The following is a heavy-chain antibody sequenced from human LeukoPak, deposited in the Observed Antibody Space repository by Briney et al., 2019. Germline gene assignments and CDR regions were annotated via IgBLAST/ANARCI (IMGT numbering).Heavy chain of an antibody. CDR1: GGSISSSSYY. V-gene: IGHV4-39*01. CDR3: ASPYDSSGYYFDY. Sequence: SETLSLTCTVSGGSISSSSYYWGWIRQPPGKGLEWIGSIYYSGSTYYNPSLKSRVTISVDTSKNQFPLKLSSVTAADTAVYYCASPYDSSGYYFDYWGQGTLVTVSS. CDR2: IYYSGST. D-gene: IGHD3-22*01. J-gene: IGHJ4*02.